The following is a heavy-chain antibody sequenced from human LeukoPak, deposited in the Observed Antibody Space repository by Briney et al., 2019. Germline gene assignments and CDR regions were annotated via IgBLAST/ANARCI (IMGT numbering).Heavy chain of an antibody. V-gene: IGHV1-2*02. D-gene: IGHD3-16*01. CDR2: INPNSGAT. J-gene: IGHJ4*01. Sequence: GASVKVSCKASGYTLTDYYLHWVRQAPGQGLKWMGWINPNSGATDYAQSFQARVTMTRDTSIGSGYMELTGLESDDTAVYYCARGRRILGGPENAGDFFDYWGQESLVTVSS. CDR3: ARGRRILGGPENAGDFFDY. CDR1: GYTLTDYY.